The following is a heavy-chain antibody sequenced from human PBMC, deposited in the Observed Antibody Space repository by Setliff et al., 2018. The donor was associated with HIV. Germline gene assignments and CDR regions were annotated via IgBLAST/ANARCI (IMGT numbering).Heavy chain of an antibody. Sequence: KTSETLSLTCTVSGGSISSGSYYWSWIRQPAGKGLEWIGHIYTSGSTNYNPSLKSRVTISIDTSKNQFSLSLTSVTDADTAVYYCASRIYYYDTYHVLREEGFDPWGQGTLVTVSS. CDR1: GGSISSGSYY. J-gene: IGHJ5*02. CDR2: IYTSGST. CDR3: ASRIYYYDTYHVLREEGFDP. V-gene: IGHV4-61*09. D-gene: IGHD3-22*01.